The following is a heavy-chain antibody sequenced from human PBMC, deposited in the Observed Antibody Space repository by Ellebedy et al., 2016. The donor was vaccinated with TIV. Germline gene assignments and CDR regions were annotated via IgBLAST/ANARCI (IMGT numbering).Heavy chain of an antibody. J-gene: IGHJ3*02. CDR3: ARHRSSALSDASHI. Sequence: GESLKISCKGSGYKFTSYWIGWVRQMPGKGLEWMGIIYPGDSETIYSPAFQGQVTISVDKSISILYLQWTSLKASDTAMYYCARHRSSALSDASHIWGQGTMVTVSS. V-gene: IGHV5-51*01. CDR2: IYPGDSET. CDR1: GYKFTSYW.